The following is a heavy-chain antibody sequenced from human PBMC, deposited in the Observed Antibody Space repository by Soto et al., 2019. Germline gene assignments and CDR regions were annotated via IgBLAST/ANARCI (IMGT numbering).Heavy chain of an antibody. CDR1: GFTFSSYG. J-gene: IGHJ5*02. D-gene: IGHD2-2*01. V-gene: IGHV3-30*18. CDR3: AKDNCVSTSCYRLYNWFDL. Sequence: GGSLRLSCVASGFTFSSYGMHWVRQAPGKGLEWVAVIAYDGSNKYYADSVKGRFTISRDNSKNTLYLQMNSLRAEDTAVYYCAKDNCVSTSCYRLYNWFDLWGQGTLVTVSS. CDR2: IAYDGSNK.